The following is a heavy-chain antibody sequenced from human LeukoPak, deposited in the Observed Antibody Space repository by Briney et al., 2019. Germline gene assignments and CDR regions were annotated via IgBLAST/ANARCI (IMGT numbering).Heavy chain of an antibody. J-gene: IGHJ4*02. CDR2: ISGSDGRT. CDR1: GFTFSSFA. CDR3: AKIHCSPSSRDEFDY. Sequence: GGSLRLSCAASGFTFSSFAMTWVRQAPGKGLEWVSAISGSDGRTFYADSVKGRFSISRDNSKNTLSLQMNSLRAEDTAVYYCAKIHCSPSSRDEFDYWGQGTLVTVSS. V-gene: IGHV3-23*01. D-gene: IGHD2-15*01.